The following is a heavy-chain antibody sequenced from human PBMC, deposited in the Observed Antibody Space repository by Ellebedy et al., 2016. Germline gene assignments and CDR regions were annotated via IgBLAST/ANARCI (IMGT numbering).Heavy chain of an antibody. Sequence: SETLSLXXSVSGDSISSSSYYWAWIRQPPGQGLEWIGMIYYNGRTYYNPSLKSRITISLDTSKNQFSLKLNFVTAADTAVYYCARSGGYSYGYVFYYYYYMDVWGEGTTVTVSS. CDR1: GDSISSSSYY. V-gene: IGHV4-39*01. CDR2: IYYNGRT. D-gene: IGHD5-18*01. J-gene: IGHJ6*03. CDR3: ARSGGYSYGYVFYYYYYMDV.